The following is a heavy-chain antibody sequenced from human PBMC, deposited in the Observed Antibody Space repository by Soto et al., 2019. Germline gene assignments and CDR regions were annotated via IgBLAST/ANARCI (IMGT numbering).Heavy chain of an antibody. CDR3: ARVTLPVYCESTGYFYFDS. J-gene: IGHJ4*02. CDR1: GGSISSYY. D-gene: IGHD3-22*01. V-gene: IGHV4-59*13. Sequence: SETLSLTCTVSGGSISSYYWSWIRQPPGKGLEWIGYIYYSGTTNYNPSLMSRITMSVDTSKKQFSLLLSSVTTADTAVYYCARVTLPVYCESTGYFYFDSWGQGTLVTVSS. CDR2: IYYSGTT.